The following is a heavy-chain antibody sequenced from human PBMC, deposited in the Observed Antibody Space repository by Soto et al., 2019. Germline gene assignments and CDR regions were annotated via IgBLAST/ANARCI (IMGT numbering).Heavy chain of an antibody. CDR1: GGSISSGGYS. CDR2: IYHSGST. CDR3: ARDRGTYDSSGYYWPGDFDY. D-gene: IGHD3-22*01. Sequence: SETLSLTCAVSGGSISSGGYSWSWIRQPPGKGLEWIGYIYHSGSTYYNPSLKSRVTISVDRSKNQFSLKLSSVTAADTAVYYCARDRGTYDSSGYYWPGDFDYWGQGTLVTVS. J-gene: IGHJ4*02. V-gene: IGHV4-30-2*01.